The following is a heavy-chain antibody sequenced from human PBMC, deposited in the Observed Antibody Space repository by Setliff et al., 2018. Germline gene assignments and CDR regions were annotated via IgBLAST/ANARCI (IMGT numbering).Heavy chain of an antibody. CDR3: ARCITIFGVVIPNAFDY. CDR1: GFSLSTSGVG. D-gene: IGHD3-3*01. V-gene: IGHV2-5*02. Sequence: SGPTLVNPTQTLTLTCTFSGFSLSTSGVGVGWICQPPGKALEWLALIYWDDDKRYSPSLKSRLTITKDTSKNQVVLTMTNMDPVDTATYYCARCITIFGVVIPNAFDYWGQGTLVTVSS. CDR2: IYWDDDK. J-gene: IGHJ4*02.